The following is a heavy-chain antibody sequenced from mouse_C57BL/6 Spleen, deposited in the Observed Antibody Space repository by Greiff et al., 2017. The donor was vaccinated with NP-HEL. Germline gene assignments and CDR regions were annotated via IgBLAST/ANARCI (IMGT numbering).Heavy chain of an antibody. V-gene: IGHV10-1*01. J-gene: IGHJ1*03. CDR1: GFSFNTYA. CDR3: VRHYYSNYAGWYLDV. Sequence: EVQLMESGGGLVQPKGSLKLSCAASGFSFNTYAMNWVRQAPGKGLEWVARIRSKSNNYATYYADSVKDRFTISRDDSESMLYLQMNNLKTEDTAMDYCVRHYYSNYAGWYLDVWGTGTTVTVSS. CDR2: IRSKSNNYAT. D-gene: IGHD2-5*01.